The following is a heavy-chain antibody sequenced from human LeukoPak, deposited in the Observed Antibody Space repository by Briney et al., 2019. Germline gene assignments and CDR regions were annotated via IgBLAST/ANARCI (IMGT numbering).Heavy chain of an antibody. Sequence: ETLSLTCTVXGGSISSYYWSWIRQPPGKGLEWIGYIYYSGSTNYNPSLKSRVTMSVDTSKNQFSLKLNSVTAADTAVYYCARVAYGDYYFDYWGQGTLVTVSS. CDR1: GGSISSYY. CDR3: ARVAYGDYYFDY. CDR2: IYYSGST. J-gene: IGHJ4*02. D-gene: IGHD4-17*01. V-gene: IGHV4-59*12.